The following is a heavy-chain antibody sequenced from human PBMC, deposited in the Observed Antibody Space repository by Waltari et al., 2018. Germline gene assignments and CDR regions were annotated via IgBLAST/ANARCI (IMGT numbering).Heavy chain of an antibody. Sequence: VQLVQSGGGGLVHTASSLRLSCAPSGFASSGFDMHWLRQAPGKGLEWVAVISGDGNNKKYTDSVKGRFTISRDNSKNTLYVQMDNLTTEDTAVYFCAARDGDWNDYWGQGIMVTVSS. CDR2: ISGDGNNK. D-gene: IGHD1-1*01. V-gene: IGHV3-30-3*01. CDR1: GFASSGFD. J-gene: IGHJ4*02. CDR3: AARDGDWNDY.